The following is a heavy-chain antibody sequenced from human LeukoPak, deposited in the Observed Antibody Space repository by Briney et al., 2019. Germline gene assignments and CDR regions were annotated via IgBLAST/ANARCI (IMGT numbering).Heavy chain of an antibody. CDR1: GFIFSPYA. CDR3: VKDRWVDH. D-gene: IGHD6-13*01. CDR2: ISSEGKTT. V-gene: IGHV3-64D*06. J-gene: IGHJ4*02. Sequence: GGSLRLSCSASGFIFSPYAMHWVRQAPGKGLEYVSSISSEGKTTYYADSVKGRFTISRDNSKNALYLQMSSLRPEDTAVYYCVKDRWVDHWGQGTLVTVSS.